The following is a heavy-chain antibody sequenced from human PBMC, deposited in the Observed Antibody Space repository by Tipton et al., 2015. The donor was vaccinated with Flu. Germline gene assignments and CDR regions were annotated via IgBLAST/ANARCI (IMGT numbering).Heavy chain of an antibody. J-gene: IGHJ6*03. CDR2: LYYSERP. CDR1: GGSMRNYC. V-gene: IGHV4-59*08. D-gene: IGHD3-10*01. CDR3: ARHPGHSGSYGNYYYYMDV. Sequence: TLSLTCTVSGGSMRNYCWSWIRQPAGKGLEWIGYLYYSERPNYNPSLKSRVTMSVDTSKNQFSLKLSSVTAADTAVYYCARHPGHSGSYGNYYYYMDVWGKGTTVTVSS.